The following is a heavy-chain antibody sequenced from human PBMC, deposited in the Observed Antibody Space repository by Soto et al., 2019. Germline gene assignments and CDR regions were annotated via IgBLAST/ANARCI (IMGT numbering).Heavy chain of an antibody. D-gene: IGHD3-22*01. J-gene: IGHJ4*02. Sequence: PSETLSLTCAVYGGSFSGYYWSCIRQPPGKGLEWIGENNHSRSTNYNPSLKSRVTISVDTSKNQFSLKLSSVTAADTAVYYCAIATYYYDSSGYSVWGQGTMVTVSS. CDR2: NNHSRST. V-gene: IGHV4-34*01. CDR3: AIATYYYDSSGYSV. CDR1: GGSFSGYY.